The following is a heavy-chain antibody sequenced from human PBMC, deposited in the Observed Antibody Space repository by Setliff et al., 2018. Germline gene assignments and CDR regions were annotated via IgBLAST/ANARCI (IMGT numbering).Heavy chain of an antibody. D-gene: IGHD2-2*01. V-gene: IGHV4-59*08. CDR2: ISYTGST. J-gene: IGHJ4*02. Sequence: PSETLSLTCSVSGDSIFDNYWSWIRQSPGRGLEWIAYISYTGSTNYNPSLKSRVTISLDTSKNHFSLNLRSVTAADTAVYYCARGGCSATSCLDYWGQGILVTVSS. CDR1: GDSIFDNY. CDR3: ARGGCSATSCLDY.